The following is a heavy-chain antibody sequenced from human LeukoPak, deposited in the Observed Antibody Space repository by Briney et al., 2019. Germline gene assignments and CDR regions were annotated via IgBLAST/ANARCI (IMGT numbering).Heavy chain of an antibody. CDR2: IYYSGST. D-gene: IGHD4-17*01. CDR1: GGSISSYY. CDR3: ARDATGGDYDAFDI. Sequence: SETLSLTCTVSGGSISSYYWSWIRQPPGKGLEWIGYIYYSGSTNYNPSLKSRVTISVDTSKNQFSLKLSSVTAADTAVYYCARDATGGDYDAFDIWGQGTMVTVSS. J-gene: IGHJ3*02. V-gene: IGHV4-59*01.